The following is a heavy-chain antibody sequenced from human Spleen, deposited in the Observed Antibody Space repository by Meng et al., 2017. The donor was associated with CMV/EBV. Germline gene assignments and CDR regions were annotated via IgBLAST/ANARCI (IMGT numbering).Heavy chain of an antibody. Sequence: SETLSLTCTVSGGSVSSGSYYWSWIRQPPGKGLEWIGYIYYSGSTNYNPSLKSRVTISVDTSKNQFSLKLSSVTAADTAVYYCARDLHRYGYRYYFDYWGQGTLVTVSS. V-gene: IGHV4-61*01. CDR1: GGSVSSGSYY. CDR2: IYYSGST. J-gene: IGHJ4*02. D-gene: IGHD5-18*01. CDR3: ARDLHRYGYRYYFDY.